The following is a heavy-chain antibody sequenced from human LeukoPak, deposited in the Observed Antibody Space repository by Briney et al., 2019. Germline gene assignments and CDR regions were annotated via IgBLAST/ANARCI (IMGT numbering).Heavy chain of an antibody. Sequence: GGSLRLSCAASGFTFSSYSMNWVRQAPGKGLEWVSYISSSSSTIYYADSVKGRFTISRDNAKNSLYLQMNSLRAEDTAVYYCARGRGPLLRVVKGLFDIWGQGTMVTVSS. V-gene: IGHV3-48*01. CDR2: ISSSSSTI. D-gene: IGHD2-8*02. CDR1: GFTFSSYS. CDR3: ARGRGPLLRVVKGLFDI. J-gene: IGHJ3*02.